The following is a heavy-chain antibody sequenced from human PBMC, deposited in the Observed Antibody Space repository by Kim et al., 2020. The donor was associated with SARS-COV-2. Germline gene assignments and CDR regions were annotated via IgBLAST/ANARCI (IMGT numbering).Heavy chain of an antibody. CDR2: INAGNGNT. CDR3: ARTPAKVLWFGEYLGP. CDR1: GYTFTSYA. J-gene: IGHJ5*02. V-gene: IGHV1-3*01. Sequence: ASVKVSCKASGYTFTSYAMHWVRQAPGQRLEWMGWINAGNGNTKYSQKFQGRVTITRDTSASTAYMELSSLRSEDTAVYYCARTPAKVLWFGEYLGPWGQGTLVTVSS. D-gene: IGHD3-10*01.